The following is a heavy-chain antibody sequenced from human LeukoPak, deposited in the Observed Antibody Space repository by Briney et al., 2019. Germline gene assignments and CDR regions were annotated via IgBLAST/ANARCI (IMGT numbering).Heavy chain of an antibody. CDR3: ARNRGATGYYWVDY. D-gene: IGHD3-22*01. CDR1: GFXFSNYA. J-gene: IGHJ4*02. CDR2: ISYDGTNE. Sequence: GGSLRLSCAAAGFXFSNYAIHWVRQAPGKGLEWVAVISYDGTNEYYADSVKGRFTISRDNSKNTLYLQMDSLRVEDTAVYYCARNRGATGYYWVDYWGQGTLVSVSS. V-gene: IGHV3-30-3*01.